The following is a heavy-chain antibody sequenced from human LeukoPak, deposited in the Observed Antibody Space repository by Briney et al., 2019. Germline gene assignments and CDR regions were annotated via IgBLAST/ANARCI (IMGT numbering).Heavy chain of an antibody. J-gene: IGHJ5*02. CDR3: ASLGYYYDSSGYRHWFDP. D-gene: IGHD3-22*01. Sequence: PGGSLRLSCAASGFTFSSYGMHWVRQAPGKGLEWVAVISYDGSNKYYADSVKGRFTISRDNSKNTLYLQMNSLRAEDTAVYYCASLGYYYDSSGYRHWFDPWGQGTLVTVSS. V-gene: IGHV3-30*03. CDR2: ISYDGSNK. CDR1: GFTFSSYG.